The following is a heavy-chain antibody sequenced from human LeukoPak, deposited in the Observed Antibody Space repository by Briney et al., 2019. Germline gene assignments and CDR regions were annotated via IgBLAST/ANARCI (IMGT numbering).Heavy chain of an antibody. D-gene: IGHD6-19*01. V-gene: IGHV4-61*02. CDR3: ARVMAVAEGKSDAFDI. Sequence: PSETLSLTCTVSGGSISSGSYYWSWIRQPAGKGLEWIGRIYTSGSTNYNPSLKSRVTISVDTSKNQFSLKLSSVTAADTAVYYCARVMAVAEGKSDAFDIWGQGTMVTVSS. J-gene: IGHJ3*02. CDR1: GGSISSGSYY. CDR2: IYTSGST.